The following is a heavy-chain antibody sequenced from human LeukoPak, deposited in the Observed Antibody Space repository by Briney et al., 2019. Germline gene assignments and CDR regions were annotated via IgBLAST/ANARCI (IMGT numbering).Heavy chain of an antibody. J-gene: IGHJ4*02. CDR1: GYTLTELS. CDR2: FDPEDGET. V-gene: IGHV1-24*01. D-gene: IGHD3-22*01. CDR3: ARDRDDSSGYYYS. Sequence: ASVKVSCKVSGYTLTELSMHWVRQAPGKGLEWMGGFDPEDGETIYAQKFQGRVTMTTDTSTSTAYMELRSLRSDDTAVYYCARDRDDSSGYYYSWGQGTLVTVSS.